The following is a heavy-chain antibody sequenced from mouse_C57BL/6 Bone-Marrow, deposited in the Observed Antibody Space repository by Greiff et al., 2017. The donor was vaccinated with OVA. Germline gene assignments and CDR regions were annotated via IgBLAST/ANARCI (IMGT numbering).Heavy chain of an antibody. CDR3: ARQYGKNAMDY. V-gene: IGHV1-81*01. J-gene: IGHJ4*01. Sequence: LQESGAELARPGASVKLSCKASGYTFTSYGISWVKQRTGQGLEWIGEIYPRSGNTYYNEKFKGKATLTADKSSSTAYMELRSLTSEDSAVYFCARQYGKNAMDYWGQGTSVTVSS. CDR2: IYPRSGNT. D-gene: IGHD2-10*02. CDR1: GYTFTSYG.